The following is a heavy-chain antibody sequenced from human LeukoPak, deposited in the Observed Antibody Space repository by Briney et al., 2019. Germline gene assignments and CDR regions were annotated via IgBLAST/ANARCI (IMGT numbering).Heavy chain of an antibody. V-gene: IGHV3-21*01. CDR2: VSTSSYYI. CDR3: ARDASGSSTGLIDS. CDR1: GFTLRSYS. Sequence: PGGSLRLSCVASGFTLRSYSMSWVRQAPGKGLEWVSYVSTSSYYIYYADSVKGRFTISRDDAKNSPYLQMNSLRAEDTAIYYCARDASGSSTGLIDSWGPGTLVTVSS. J-gene: IGHJ4*02. D-gene: IGHD1-26*01.